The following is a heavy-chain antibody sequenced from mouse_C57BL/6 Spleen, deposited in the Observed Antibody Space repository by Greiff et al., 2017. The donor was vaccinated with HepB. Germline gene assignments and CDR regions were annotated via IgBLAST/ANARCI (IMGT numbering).Heavy chain of an antibody. Sequence: EVKVEESGGGLVKPGGSLKLSCAASGFTFSSYAMSWVRQTPEKRLEWVATISDGGSYTYYPDNVKGRFTISRDNAKNNLYLQMSHLKSEDTAMYYCAREEGLYDYDPAWFAYWGQGTLVTVSA. CDR3: AREEGLYDYDPAWFAY. V-gene: IGHV5-4*01. CDR2: ISDGGSYT. CDR1: GFTFSSYA. D-gene: IGHD2-4*01. J-gene: IGHJ3*01.